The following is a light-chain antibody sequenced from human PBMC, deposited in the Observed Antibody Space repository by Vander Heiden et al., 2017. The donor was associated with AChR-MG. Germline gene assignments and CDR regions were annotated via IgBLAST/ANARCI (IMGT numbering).Light chain of an antibody. CDR3: QQYGDSPLT. J-gene: IGKJ4*01. CDR2: GAS. CDR1: QRVNDNH. V-gene: IGKV3-20*01. Sequence: EVVLTQSPGTLSLSPGERATLSCKASQRVNDNHLAWYQQKLGQTPRLLIHGASSRATGIPDRFRGRGSGTDFTLTISRLETEDFAVYYCQQYGDSPLTLGGGTRVEI.